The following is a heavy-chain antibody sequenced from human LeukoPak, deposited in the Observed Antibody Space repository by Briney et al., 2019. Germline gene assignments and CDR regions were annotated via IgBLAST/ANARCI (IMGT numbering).Heavy chain of an antibody. J-gene: IGHJ3*02. D-gene: IGHD2-2*01. CDR2: ISGSGGST. V-gene: IGHV3-23*01. Sequence: PGGSLRLSCAASGFTFSSYAMSWVRQAPGKGLEWVSAISGSGGSTYYADSVKGRFTISSDNSKNTLYLQMNSLRAEDTAVYYCAKDVRLGYCSSTSCPDAFDIWGQGTMVTVSS. CDR3: AKDVRLGYCSSTSCPDAFDI. CDR1: GFTFSSYA.